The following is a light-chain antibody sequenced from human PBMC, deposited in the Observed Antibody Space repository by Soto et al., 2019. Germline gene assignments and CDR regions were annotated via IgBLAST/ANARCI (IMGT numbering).Light chain of an antibody. V-gene: IGLV2-14*01. J-gene: IGLJ3*02. Sequence: QSALTQPASVSGSPGQSITISCTGTSSDVGTYNFVSWYQQHPGKAPKLMIYEVSSRPSGVSNCFSGSKSGNTASLTISGLQAEDEADYYCSSYSSTSTPWVFGGGTKLTVL. CDR2: EVS. CDR1: SSDVGTYNF. CDR3: SSYSSTSTPWV.